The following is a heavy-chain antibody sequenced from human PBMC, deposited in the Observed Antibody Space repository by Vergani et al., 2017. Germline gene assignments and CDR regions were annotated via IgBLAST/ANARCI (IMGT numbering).Heavy chain of an antibody. CDR2: IGTAGDT. J-gene: IGHJ4*02. CDR3: ARGYSSSWSPSIDY. D-gene: IGHD6-13*01. Sequence: EVQLVESGGGLVQPGGSLRLSCAASGFTFSSYDMHWVRQATGKGLEWVSAIGTAGDTYYPGSVKGRFTISRENAKNSLYIQMNSLRAGDTAVYYCARGYSSSWSPSIDYWSQGTLVTVSS. V-gene: IGHV3-13*04. CDR1: GFTFSSYD.